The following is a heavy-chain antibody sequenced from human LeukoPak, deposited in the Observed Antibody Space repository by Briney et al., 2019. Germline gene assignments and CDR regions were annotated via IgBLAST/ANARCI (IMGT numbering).Heavy chain of an antibody. D-gene: IGHD3-3*02. CDR3: ARSSTFDY. CDR2: ISSSSSTI. J-gene: IGHJ4*02. Sequence: GSLRLSCAASGFTFSNAWMSWVRQAPGKGLEWVSYISSSSSTIYYADSVRGRFTISRDNAKNSLYLQMNSLRDEDTAVYYCARSSTFDYWGQGTLVTVSS. V-gene: IGHV3-48*02. CDR1: GFTFSNAW.